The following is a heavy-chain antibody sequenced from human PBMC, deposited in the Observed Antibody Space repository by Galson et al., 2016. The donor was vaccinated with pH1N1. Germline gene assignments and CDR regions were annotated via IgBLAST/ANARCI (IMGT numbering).Heavy chain of an antibody. CDR2: IYYSGST. J-gene: IGHJ4*02. CDR3: ARVGGSSELGFFADH. V-gene: IGHV4-31*03. D-gene: IGHD6-6*01. CDR1: GGSISSGGYY. Sequence: TLSLTCTVSGGSISSGGYYWSWIRQHPGKGLEWIGFIYYSGSTYYNVSLKSRVTISVDTSKNQFSLKLSSVTAADTAVYYCARVGGSSELGFFADHWGQGTLVTASS.